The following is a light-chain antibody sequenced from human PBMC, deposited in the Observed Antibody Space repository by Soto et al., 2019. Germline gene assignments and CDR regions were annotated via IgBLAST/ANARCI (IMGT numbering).Light chain of an antibody. CDR1: SSDVGDYNY. CDR3: SSYAGSNNVA. Sequence: QSVLTQPPSASGSPGQSVTISCTGTSSDVGDYNYVSWYQQHPGKAPKLMIYEVSKRPSGVPDRFSGSKSGNTASLTVSGLQAEDEADYYCSSYAGSNNVAFGGGTKVTVL. V-gene: IGLV2-8*01. J-gene: IGLJ2*01. CDR2: EVS.